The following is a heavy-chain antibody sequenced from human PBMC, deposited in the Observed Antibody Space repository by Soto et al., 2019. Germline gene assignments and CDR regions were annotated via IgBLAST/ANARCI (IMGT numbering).Heavy chain of an antibody. CDR2: INPNSGGT. Sequence: PVKVSCKTSGYTFTDCYMHWVRQAPAQGHAGMGWINPNSGGTKYAQNFQGWVTMTRDTSISTAYMELSRLRSDDTAVYYCATSRTSIAVAGETEYYFDYWGQGTLVTVSS. V-gene: IGHV1-2*04. CDR1: GYTFTDCY. J-gene: IGHJ4*02. D-gene: IGHD6-19*01. CDR3: ATSRTSIAVAGETEYYFDY.